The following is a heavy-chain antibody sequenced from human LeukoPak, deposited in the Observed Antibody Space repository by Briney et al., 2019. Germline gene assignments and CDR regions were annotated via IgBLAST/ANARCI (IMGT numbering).Heavy chain of an antibody. D-gene: IGHD6-13*01. CDR1: GGSISSGGYS. J-gene: IGHJ3*01. Sequence: PSQTLSLTCIVSGGSISSGGYSWSWIRQPPGKGLEWIGNIHHSGGTYYNPSLKSRVTISVDRSKNQFSLTLNSVTAADTAAYYCARDLPLAAAAKDVFDRWGQGTLVTVSS. V-gene: IGHV4-30-2*01. CDR3: ARDLPLAAAAKDVFDR. CDR2: IHHSGGT.